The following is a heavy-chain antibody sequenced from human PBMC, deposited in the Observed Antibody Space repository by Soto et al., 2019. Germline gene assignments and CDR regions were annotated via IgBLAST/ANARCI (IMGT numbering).Heavy chain of an antibody. CDR2: LIAMLGTP. V-gene: IGHV1-69*01. D-gene: IGHD5-18*01. J-gene: IGHJ4*02. CDR1: GGTFGSQG. CDR3: ARGAMANFDY. Sequence: QVQLVQSGAEVKKPGSSVKVSCKASGGTFGSQGIAWVREAPGQGLEGIGGLIAMLGTPTYAKKVQGRATITADESLTSSYLELRSLRAEATAVYCCARGAMANFDYWGQGTVVTVSS.